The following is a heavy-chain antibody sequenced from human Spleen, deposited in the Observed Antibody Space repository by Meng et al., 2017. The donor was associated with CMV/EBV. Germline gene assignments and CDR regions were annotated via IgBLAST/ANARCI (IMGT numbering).Heavy chain of an antibody. Sequence: GESLKISCAASGFTFGDYYMNWIRQAPGKGLEWVSHISSSGSTKYYADSVRGRFTISRDNAKNSLYLQMNSLRAEDTAVYCCARGTYSSSWGYFQHWGQGTLVTVSS. CDR2: ISSSGSTK. D-gene: IGHD6-6*01. V-gene: IGHV3-11*04. J-gene: IGHJ1*01. CDR1: GFTFGDYY. CDR3: ARGTYSSSWGYFQH.